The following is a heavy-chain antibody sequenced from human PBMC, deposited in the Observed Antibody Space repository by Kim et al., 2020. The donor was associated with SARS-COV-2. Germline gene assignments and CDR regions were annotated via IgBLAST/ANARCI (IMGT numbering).Heavy chain of an antibody. CDR3: AKDRSYSSGWYIDY. CDR1: GFTFDDYT. V-gene: IGHV3-43*01. J-gene: IGHJ4*02. Sequence: GGSLRLSCAASGFTFDDYTMHWVCQAPGKGLEWVSLISWDGGSTYYADSVKGRFTISRDNSKNSLFLQMNSLRTEDTALYYCAKDRSYSSGWYIDYWGQGTLVTVSS. CDR2: ISWDGGST. D-gene: IGHD6-19*01.